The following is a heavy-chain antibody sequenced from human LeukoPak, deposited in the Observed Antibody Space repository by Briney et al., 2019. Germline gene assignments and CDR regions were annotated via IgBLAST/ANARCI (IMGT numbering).Heavy chain of an antibody. D-gene: IGHD3-22*01. V-gene: IGHV3-30*02. Sequence: PGGSLRLSCAASGFTFSSYGMHWVRQAPGKGLEWVAFIRYDGSNKYYADSVKGRFTISRDNSKNSLYLQMNSLRAEDTALYYCAKDGSSGEESYDAFDIWGQGTMVTVSS. CDR3: AKDGSSGEESYDAFDI. CDR1: GFTFSSYG. J-gene: IGHJ3*02. CDR2: IRYDGSNK.